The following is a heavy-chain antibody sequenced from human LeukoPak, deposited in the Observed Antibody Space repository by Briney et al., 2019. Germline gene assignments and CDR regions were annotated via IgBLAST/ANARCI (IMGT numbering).Heavy chain of an antibody. CDR3: ARDWQWQQLDGDAFDI. J-gene: IGHJ3*02. Sequence: GGSLRLSCAASGFTVIANYMSWVRQAPGKGLEWVSVIYIGGNTYYADSVKGRFTISRDNAKNSLFLQMNSLRAEDTAVYYCARDWQWQQLDGDAFDIWGQGTMVTVSS. D-gene: IGHD6-13*01. V-gene: IGHV3-53*01. CDR1: GFTVIANY. CDR2: IYIGGNT.